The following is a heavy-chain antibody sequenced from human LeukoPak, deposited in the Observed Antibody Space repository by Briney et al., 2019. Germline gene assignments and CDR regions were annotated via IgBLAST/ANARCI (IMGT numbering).Heavy chain of an antibody. CDR2: INAYNGNT. Sequence: ASEKVSRKASVYTFISYGISWVRQAPGEGLEWMGWINAYNGNTNYAQKIQGRVTMTTDTSTSTAYMELRSLRSDDTAVYYCARDIQRTSYYYYGMDVWGQGTTVTVSS. CDR1: VYTFISYG. J-gene: IGHJ6*02. V-gene: IGHV1-18*01. CDR3: ARDIQRTSYYYYGMDV. D-gene: IGHD6-25*01.